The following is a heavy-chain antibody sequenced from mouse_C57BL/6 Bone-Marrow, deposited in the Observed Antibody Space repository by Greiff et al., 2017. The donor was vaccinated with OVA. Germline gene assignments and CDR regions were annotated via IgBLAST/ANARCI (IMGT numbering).Heavy chain of an antibody. CDR2: LWSGGST. Sequence: VKLQESGPGLVQPSQSLSITCTVSGFSLTSYGVHWVRQSPGKGLEWLGVLWSGGSTDYNAAFISRLSISKDNSKSQVFFKMNSLQADDTAIYYCARNEGGFSWYFDVWGTGTTVTVSS. V-gene: IGHV2-2*01. CDR1: GFSLTSYG. J-gene: IGHJ1*03. CDR3: ARNEGGFSWYFDV.